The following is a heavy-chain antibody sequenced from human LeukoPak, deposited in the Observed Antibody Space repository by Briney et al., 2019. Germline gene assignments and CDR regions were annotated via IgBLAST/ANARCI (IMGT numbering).Heavy chain of an antibody. CDR1: GFTFDDYA. CDR3: ARVDVGGSYYRFDY. J-gene: IGHJ4*02. Sequence: PGRSLRLSCAASGFTFDDYAMHWVRQAPGKGLEWVSGISWNSGSIGYADSVKGRFTISRDNAKNSLYLQMSSLRAEDTAVYYCARVDVGGSYYRFDYWGQGTLVTVSS. D-gene: IGHD1-26*01. CDR2: ISWNSGSI. V-gene: IGHV3-9*01.